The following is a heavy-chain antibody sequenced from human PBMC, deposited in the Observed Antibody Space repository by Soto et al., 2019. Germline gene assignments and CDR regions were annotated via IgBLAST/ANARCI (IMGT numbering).Heavy chain of an antibody. D-gene: IGHD5-12*01. CDR2: IEHSGST. J-gene: IGHJ5*02. V-gene: IGHV4-4*02. CDR1: GDSISNSNW. Sequence: QVQLQESGPGLVKPSGTLSLTCAVSGDSISNSNWWNWVRQPPGKGLEWIGEIEHSGSTNYNPSLRTRVTVSVDKSKNQFSLKLTSVTAADTAVYYCARDGYSRSFDPWGQGTLVTVSS. CDR3: ARDGYSRSFDP.